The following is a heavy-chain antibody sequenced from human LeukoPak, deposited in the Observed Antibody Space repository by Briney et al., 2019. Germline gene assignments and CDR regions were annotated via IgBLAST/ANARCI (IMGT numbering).Heavy chain of an antibody. CDR1: GYSFTISG. CDR2: ISAYNGNT. V-gene: IGHV1-18*01. D-gene: IGHD1-7*01. CDR3: GRSMTELELPQS. J-gene: IGHJ4*02. Sequence: GASVKVSCKSSGYSFTISGITWVRHGPGQGLEWVGWISAYNGNTKNAQKFQGRGTMTTDTSNTKDYMYLRRLRSSDTAAYYYGRSMTELELPQSWGQGTLVTVSS.